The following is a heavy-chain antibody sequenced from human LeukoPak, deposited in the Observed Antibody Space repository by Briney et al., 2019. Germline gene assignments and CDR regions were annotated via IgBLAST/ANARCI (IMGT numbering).Heavy chain of an antibody. J-gene: IGHJ4*02. CDR1: GYTFTSYD. V-gene: IGHV1-2*02. CDR3: AREGSYSGSYGYFDY. Sequence: ASVKVSCKASGYTFTSYDINWVRQAPGQGLEWMGWINPNSGGTNYAQKFQGRVTMTRDTSISTAYMELSRLRSDDTAVYYCAREGSYSGSYGYFDYWGQGTLVTVSS. CDR2: INPNSGGT. D-gene: IGHD1-26*01.